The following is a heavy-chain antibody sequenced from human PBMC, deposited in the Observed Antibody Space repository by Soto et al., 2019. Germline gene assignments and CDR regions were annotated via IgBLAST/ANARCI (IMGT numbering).Heavy chain of an antibody. CDR3: ASFVHYYGSGSYYGPYFDD. J-gene: IGHJ4*02. CDR2: ISSSSSYT. Sequence: GGSLRLSCAASGFTFSDYYMSWIRQAPGKGLEWVSYISSSSSYTNYADSVKGRFTISRDNAKNSLYLQMNSLRAEDTAVYYCASFVHYYGSGSYYGPYFDDWGQGTLVTVSS. D-gene: IGHD3-10*01. CDR1: GFTFSDYY. V-gene: IGHV3-11*03.